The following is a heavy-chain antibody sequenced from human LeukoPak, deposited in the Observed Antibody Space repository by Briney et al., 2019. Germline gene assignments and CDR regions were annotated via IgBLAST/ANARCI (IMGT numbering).Heavy chain of an antibody. Sequence: GESLKISCKGSGYSFTSYWIGWVRQMPGKGLEWMGIIYPGDSDTRYSPSFQGQVTISADKSISTAYLQWSSLKASDTAMYYCARRGYYGDYDPHGMDVWGQGTTVTVSS. V-gene: IGHV5-51*01. CDR1: GYSFTSYW. CDR3: ARRGYYGDYDPHGMDV. J-gene: IGHJ6*02. D-gene: IGHD4-17*01. CDR2: IYPGDSDT.